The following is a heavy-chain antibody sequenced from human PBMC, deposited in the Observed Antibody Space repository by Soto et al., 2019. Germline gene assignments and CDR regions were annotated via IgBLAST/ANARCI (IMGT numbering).Heavy chain of an antibody. CDR2: IYADGNT. CDR3: ARHVGFYWYFDL. CDR1: GFTVSSSS. D-gene: IGHD1-26*01. J-gene: IGHJ2*01. V-gene: IGHV3-66*04. Sequence: EVQLVESGGGLVQPGGSLRLSCAASGFTVSSSSMGWVRQTPGKGLEWVSSIYADGNTYYADSVRGRFTISTDNSKDTLYLQMNSLRVDDTAMYYCARHVGFYWYFDLWGRGTLVTVSS.